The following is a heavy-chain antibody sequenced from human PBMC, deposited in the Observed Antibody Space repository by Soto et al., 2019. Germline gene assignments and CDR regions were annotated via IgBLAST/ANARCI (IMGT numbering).Heavy chain of an antibody. Sequence: VKVSCKASGGTFSSYAISWVRQAPGQGLEWMGGIIPIFGTANYAQKFQGRVTITADESTSTAYMELSSLRSEDTAVYYCARGRSHRRRLGFYYYYGMDVWGQGTTVTVSS. CDR2: IIPIFGTA. J-gene: IGHJ6*02. D-gene: IGHD2-15*01. V-gene: IGHV1-69*13. CDR3: ARGRSHRRRLGFYYYYGMDV. CDR1: GGTFSSYA.